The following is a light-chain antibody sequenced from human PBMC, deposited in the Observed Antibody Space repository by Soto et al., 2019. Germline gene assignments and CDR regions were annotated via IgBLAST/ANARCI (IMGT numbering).Light chain of an antibody. CDR1: QSVSSY. CDR2: DVF. V-gene: IGKV3-11*01. Sequence: EIVLTQSPATLSLSPGERATLSCRASQSVSSYLAWYQQKPGQAPRLVIYDVFNRATGIPARFSGNGSGTDFTLTISSLEPEDFAVYYCQQRTNWPPLFTFGPGTKVDIK. CDR3: QQRTNWPPLFT. J-gene: IGKJ3*01.